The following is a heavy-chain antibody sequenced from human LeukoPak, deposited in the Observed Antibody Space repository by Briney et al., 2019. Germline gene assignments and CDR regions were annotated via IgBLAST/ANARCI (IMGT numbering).Heavy chain of an antibody. J-gene: IGHJ6*03. D-gene: IGHD5-12*01. CDR3: ARDSFRVATITFYYYYYMDV. V-gene: IGHV3-48*01. Sequence: GGSLRLSCAASGFTFSSYSMNWVRQAPGKGLEWVSYITSSSTSIYYAESVKGRFTISRDNAKNSLYLQMNSLKVEDTAVYYCARDSFRVATITFYYYYYMDVWGKGTTVTVSS. CDR2: ITSSSTSI. CDR1: GFTFSSYS.